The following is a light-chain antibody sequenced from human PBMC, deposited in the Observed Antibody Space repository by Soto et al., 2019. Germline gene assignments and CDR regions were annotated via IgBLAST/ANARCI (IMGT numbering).Light chain of an antibody. J-gene: IGKJ1*01. CDR1: QAIRND. Sequence: AIRMTQSPSSFSASTGDRVTTTCRASQAIRNDLGWYQQKPGKAPKLLIYTASTLQSGVPSRFSGSGSGADFTLTIRSLQPEDSATYYCLHDYSYPRTFGQGTKVDIK. CDR2: TAS. CDR3: LHDYSYPRT. V-gene: IGKV1-6*01.